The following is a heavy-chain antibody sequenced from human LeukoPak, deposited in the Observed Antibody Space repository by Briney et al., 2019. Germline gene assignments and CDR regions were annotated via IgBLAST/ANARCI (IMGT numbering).Heavy chain of an antibody. CDR2: INPNSGGT. J-gene: IGHJ4*02. D-gene: IGHD6-13*01. Sequence: ASVKVSCKASGYTFTGYYMHWVRQAPGQGLEWMGWINPNSGGTNYAQKFQGRVTMTRDTSISTAYMELSRLRSDDTAVYYCARDRPIAAAGTRKFDYWGQGTLVTVPS. V-gene: IGHV1-2*02. CDR1: GYTFTGYY. CDR3: ARDRPIAAAGTRKFDY.